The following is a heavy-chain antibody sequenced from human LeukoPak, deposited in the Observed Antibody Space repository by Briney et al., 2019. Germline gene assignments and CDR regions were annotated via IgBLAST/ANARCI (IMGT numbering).Heavy chain of an antibody. CDR1: GFTFSTYG. V-gene: IGHV3-21*01. Sequence: GGSLRLSCAASGFTFSTYGMHWVRQAPGKGLEWVSSISSSSSYIYYADSVKGRFTISRDNAKNSLYLQMNSLRAEDTAVYYCARSKDYYDSSGLDYWGQGTLVTVSS. CDR2: ISSSSSYI. CDR3: ARSKDYYDSSGLDY. J-gene: IGHJ4*02. D-gene: IGHD3-22*01.